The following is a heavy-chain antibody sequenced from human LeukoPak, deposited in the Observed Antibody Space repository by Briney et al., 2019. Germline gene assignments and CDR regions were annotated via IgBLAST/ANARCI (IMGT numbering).Heavy chain of an antibody. Sequence: SETLSLTCTVSGGSISSSYWSWIRQPPGKGLEWIGYIHYSGSINYNPSLKSRVTISVDTSKNQFSLKLNYVTAADMAVYYCVRLEYGSSLVFDYWGQGTLATVSS. CDR2: IHYSGSI. CDR1: GGSISSSY. J-gene: IGHJ4*02. CDR3: VRLEYGSSLVFDY. V-gene: IGHV4-59*01. D-gene: IGHD6-6*01.